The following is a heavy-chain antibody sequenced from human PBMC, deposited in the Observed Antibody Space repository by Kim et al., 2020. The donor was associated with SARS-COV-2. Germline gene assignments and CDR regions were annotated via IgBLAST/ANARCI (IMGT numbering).Heavy chain of an antibody. Sequence: VSVKSRITINPDTSKNQFSLQLNSMTPEDTAVYYCVREGGSSSWYVALDFWGQGTLVTVSS. CDR3: VREGGSSSWYVALDF. D-gene: IGHD6-13*01. V-gene: IGHV6-1*01. J-gene: IGHJ4*02.